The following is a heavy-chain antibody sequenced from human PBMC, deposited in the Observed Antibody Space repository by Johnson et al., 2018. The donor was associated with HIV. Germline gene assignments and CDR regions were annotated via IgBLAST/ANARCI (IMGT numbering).Heavy chain of an antibody. Sequence: VQLVESGGGFVQPGGSLRLSCAASGFTFSSYAMSWVRQAPGKGLEWVSAISGSGGSTYYADSVKGRFTISRDNSKNTLYLQMNSLRAEDTAVYYCARAGRLGYCSGGSCYSPAFDIWGQGTMVTVS. J-gene: IGHJ3*02. D-gene: IGHD2-15*01. CDR1: GFTFSSYA. CDR3: ARAGRLGYCSGGSCYSPAFDI. V-gene: IGHV3-23*04. CDR2: ISGSGGST.